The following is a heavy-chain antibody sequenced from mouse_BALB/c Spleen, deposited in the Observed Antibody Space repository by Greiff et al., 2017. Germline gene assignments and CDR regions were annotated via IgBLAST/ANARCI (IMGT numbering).Heavy chain of an antibody. D-gene: IGHD1-1*01. CDR2: IWSGGST. CDR1: GFSLTSYG. J-gene: IGHJ4*01. CDR3: ARDYYGSSYGAMDY. V-gene: IGHV2-4-1*01. Sequence: VQLQQSGPGLVQPSQCLSITCTASGFSLTSYGVHWVRQSPGKGLEWLGVIWSGGSTDYNAAFMSRLSISKDNSKGQVFFKMNSQQADDTAIYYCARDYYGSSYGAMDYWGQGTSVTVSS.